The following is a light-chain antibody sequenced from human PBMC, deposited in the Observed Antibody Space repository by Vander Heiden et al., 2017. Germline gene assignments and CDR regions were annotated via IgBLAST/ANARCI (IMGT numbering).Light chain of an antibody. Sequence: IVLTQSPATLSLSPGERVTLSCRASQSVSSYLAWYQQKPGQAPRLLIYDASSRATGIPARFSGSGSGTDFTLTISSLGPEDFAVYYCQQRSNWLWTFGQGTKVEIK. J-gene: IGKJ1*01. CDR3: QQRSNWLWT. CDR2: DAS. V-gene: IGKV3-11*01. CDR1: QSVSSY.